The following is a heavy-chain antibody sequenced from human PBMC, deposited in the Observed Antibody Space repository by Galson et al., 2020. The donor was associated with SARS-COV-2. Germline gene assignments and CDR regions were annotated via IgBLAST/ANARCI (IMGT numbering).Heavy chain of an antibody. D-gene: IGHD1-7*01. V-gene: IGHV4-39*07. J-gene: IGHJ4*02. CDR3: ASEPVSHFDWNCALVATYKKTQVDY. CDR1: GGSISSSSYY. CDR2: IYYSGST. Sequence: SETLSLTCTVSGGSISSSSYYWGWIRQPPGKGLEWIGSIYYSGSTYYNPSLKSRVTISVDTSKNQFSLKLSSVTAADTAVYYCASEPVSHFDWNCALVATYKKTQVDYWGQGTLVTVSS.